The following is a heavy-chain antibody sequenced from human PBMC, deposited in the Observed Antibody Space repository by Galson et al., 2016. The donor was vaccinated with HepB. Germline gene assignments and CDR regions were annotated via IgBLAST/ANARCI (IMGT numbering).Heavy chain of an antibody. CDR3: TRGSFQLELLHAYFDS. CDR1: GFAFSNYG. CDR2: IWFDGRNI. J-gene: IGHJ4*02. V-gene: IGHV3-33*01. Sequence: SLRLSCAASGFAFSNYGMHWVRQAPGKGLEWVALIWFDGRNIYYADAVKGRFTISKDNSKNMLYLQMNSLRVDDTAVYYCTRGSFQLELLHAYFDSWGQGTLVTVSS. D-gene: IGHD1-7*01.